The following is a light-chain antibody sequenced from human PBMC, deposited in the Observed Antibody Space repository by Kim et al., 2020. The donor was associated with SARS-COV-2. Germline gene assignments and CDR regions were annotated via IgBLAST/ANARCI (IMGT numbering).Light chain of an antibody. V-gene: IGKV3-20*01. J-gene: IGKJ1*01. CDR2: GAS. Sequence: SPGESATLSCRASPSVSSSYFTWYQQKPGQAPRLLIYGASSRATGIPDRFSGSGSGTDFTLTISRLEPEDFAVYYCQQYGSSSWTFGQGTKVDIK. CDR1: PSVSSSY. CDR3: QQYGSSSWT.